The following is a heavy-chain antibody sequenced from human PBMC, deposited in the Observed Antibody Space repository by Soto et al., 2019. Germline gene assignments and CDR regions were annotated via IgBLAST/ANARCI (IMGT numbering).Heavy chain of an antibody. J-gene: IGHJ5*02. CDR3: AREFKLLYRGRLSWFGP. Sequence: GGSLRLSCAASGFTFSSYWMSWVRQAPGKGLEWVANIKQDGSEKYYVDSVKGRFTISRDNAKNSLYLQMNSLRAEDTAVYYCAREFKLLYRGRLSWFGPWGQGTLVPVSS. CDR2: IKQDGSEK. D-gene: IGHD2-2*02. V-gene: IGHV3-7*01. CDR1: GFTFSSYW.